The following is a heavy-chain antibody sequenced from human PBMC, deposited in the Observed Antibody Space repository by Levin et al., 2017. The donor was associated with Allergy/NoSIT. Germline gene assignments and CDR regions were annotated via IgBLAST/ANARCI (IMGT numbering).Heavy chain of an antibody. J-gene: IGHJ6*02. CDR2: IRPTSEII. CDR3: VRDLTTIRGGMDV. Sequence: PGGSLRLSCAASGFSFSKSGMNWVRQAPGQGLEWVSYIRPTSEIIHYADSVKGRFIISSDNAKNSLYLQMNSLRVEDTATYYCVRDLTTIRGGMDVWGQGTTVTVSS. V-gene: IGHV3-48*04. D-gene: IGHD1-1*01. CDR1: GFSFSKSG.